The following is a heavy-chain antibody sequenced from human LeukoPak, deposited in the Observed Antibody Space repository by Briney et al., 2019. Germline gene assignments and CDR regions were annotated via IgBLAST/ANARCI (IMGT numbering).Heavy chain of an antibody. CDR3: ARRGRYRYGLDYYYMDV. Sequence: KLGESLKISCMGSGDSFTSYWNGRGRQMPGKGLEWMGIIYPGDSDTRYSPSFQGQITISADKSISTAYLQWSSLKGSDTAMYYCARRGRYRYGLDYYYMDVWGKGTTVTVSS. CDR1: GDSFTSYW. D-gene: IGHD5-18*01. V-gene: IGHV5-51*01. J-gene: IGHJ6*03. CDR2: IYPGDSDT.